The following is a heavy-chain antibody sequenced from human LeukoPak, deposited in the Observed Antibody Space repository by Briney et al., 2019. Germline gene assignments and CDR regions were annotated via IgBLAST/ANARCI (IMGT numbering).Heavy chain of an antibody. CDR3: ARGISAATLNFDY. CDR2: INHSGST. CDR1: GGSFSGYY. D-gene: IGHD6-25*01. J-gene: IGHJ4*02. Sequence: SETLSLTCAVYGGSFSGYYWSWIRQPPGKGLEWIGEINHSGSTNYNPSLKSRVTISVDTSKNHFSLKLTSVTAADTAVYYCARGISAATLNFDYWGQGTLVTVSS. V-gene: IGHV4-34*01.